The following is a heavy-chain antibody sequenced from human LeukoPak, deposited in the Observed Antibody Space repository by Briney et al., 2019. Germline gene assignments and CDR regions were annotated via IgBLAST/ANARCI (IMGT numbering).Heavy chain of an antibody. CDR3: AKVSPGTRAFDI. J-gene: IGHJ3*02. V-gene: IGHV3-30*18. CDR1: GFTFSNYG. D-gene: IGHD2-2*01. CDR2: ISYDGSNK. Sequence: GRSLRLSCTASGFTFSNYGMHWVHQAPGKGLEWVAVISYDGSNKYYADSAKGRFTVSRDNSKNTLFLQMNSLRAEDTAVYYCAKVSPGTRAFDIWGQGTKVTVSS.